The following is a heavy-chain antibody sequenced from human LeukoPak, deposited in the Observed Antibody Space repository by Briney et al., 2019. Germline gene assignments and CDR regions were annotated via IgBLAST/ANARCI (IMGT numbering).Heavy chain of an antibody. D-gene: IGHD2-2*01. CDR2: INHSGST. CDR3: ARWVYCSSTSCEKYNWFDP. Sequence: SETLSLTCAVYGGSFSGYYWSWIRQPPGKGLEWIGEINHSGSTNYNPSLKSRVTISVDTSKNQFSLKLSSVTAADTAVYYCARWVYCSSTSCEKYNWFDPWGQGTPVTVSS. J-gene: IGHJ5*02. V-gene: IGHV4-34*01. CDR1: GGSFSGYY.